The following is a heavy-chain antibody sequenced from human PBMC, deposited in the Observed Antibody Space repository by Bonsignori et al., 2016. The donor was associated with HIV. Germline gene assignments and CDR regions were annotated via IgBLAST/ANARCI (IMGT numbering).Heavy chain of an antibody. V-gene: IGHV4-34*01. J-gene: IGHJ4*02. Sequence: WIRQPPGKGLEWIGEINHSGSTNYNPSLKSRVTISVDTSKNQFSLKLSSVTAADTAVYYCARARGIVVVNEPLDYWGQGTLVTVSS. CDR3: ARARGIVVVNEPLDY. D-gene: IGHD3-22*01. CDR2: INHSGST.